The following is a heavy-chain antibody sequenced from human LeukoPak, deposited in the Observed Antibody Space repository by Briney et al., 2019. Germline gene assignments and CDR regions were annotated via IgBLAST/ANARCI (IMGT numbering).Heavy chain of an antibody. V-gene: IGHV3-7*01. CDR1: GFTVSSYW. CDR2: IKQDGSEK. J-gene: IGHJ4*02. CDR3: ARDRVDKGAFDY. Sequence: GGSLRLSCAASGFTVSSYWMSWVRQAPGKGLEWVANIKQDGSEKYYVDSVKGRFTISRDNAKNSLYLQMNSLRAEDTAVYYCARDRVDKGAFDYWGQGTLVTVSS. D-gene: IGHD2-15*01.